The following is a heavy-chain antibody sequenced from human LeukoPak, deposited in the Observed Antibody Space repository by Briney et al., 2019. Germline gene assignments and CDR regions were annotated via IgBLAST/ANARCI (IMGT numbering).Heavy chain of an antibody. V-gene: IGHV4-61*08. J-gene: IGHJ5*02. CDR3: ARERSIAAPFDP. Sequence: SETLSLTCAVSGGSISSGGYSWSWIRQPPGKGLEWIGYIFYSGNTNYNPSLQSRVTISVDTSKNQFSLKLSSVTAADTAVYYCARERSIAAPFDPWGQGTLVTVSS. CDR2: IFYSGNT. CDR1: GGSISSGGYS. D-gene: IGHD6-6*01.